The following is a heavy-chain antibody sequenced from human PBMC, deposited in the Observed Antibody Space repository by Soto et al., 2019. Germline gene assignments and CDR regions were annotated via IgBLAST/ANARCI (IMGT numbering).Heavy chain of an antibody. V-gene: IGHV3-49*04. CDR3: TRDSLSYYYDSSGQGPFDI. J-gene: IGHJ3*02. CDR1: GFTFGDYA. D-gene: IGHD3-22*01. CDR2: IRSKAYGGTT. Sequence: PGGSLRLSCTASGFTFGDYAMSWVRQAPGKGLEWVGFIRSKAYGGTTGYAASVKGRFTISRDDSKSIAYLQMNSLKTEDTAVYYCTRDSLSYYYDSSGQGPFDIWGQGTMVTVSS.